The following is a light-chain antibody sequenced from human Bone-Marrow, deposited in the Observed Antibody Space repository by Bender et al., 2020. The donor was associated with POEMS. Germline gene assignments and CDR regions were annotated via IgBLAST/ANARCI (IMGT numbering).Light chain of an antibody. CDR3: CSYADNSVWV. J-gene: IGLJ3*02. CDR1: SSDIGTYNY. V-gene: IGLV2-23*01. Sequence: QSALTQPASVSGSPGQSITISCTGSSSDIGTYNYVSWCQQHPGKAPKLMIYEANKRPSGVSNRFSGSKSDNTASLTISGLQAEDEADFYCCSYADNSVWVFGGGTKLTVL. CDR2: EAN.